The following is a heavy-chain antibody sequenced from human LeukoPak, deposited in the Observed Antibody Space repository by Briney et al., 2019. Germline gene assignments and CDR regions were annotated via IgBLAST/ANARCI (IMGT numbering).Heavy chain of an antibody. CDR1: GGSISSGSYY. D-gene: IGHD3-3*01. J-gene: IGHJ4*02. CDR2: IYTSGST. Sequence: SETLSLTCTVSGGSISSGSYYWSWIRQPAGKGLEWIGRIYTSGSTNYNPSLKSRVTISVDTSKNQFSLKLSSVTAADTAVYYCAREEVYDFWSGYIDLFDYWGQGTLVTASS. CDR3: AREEVYDFWSGYIDLFDY. V-gene: IGHV4-61*02.